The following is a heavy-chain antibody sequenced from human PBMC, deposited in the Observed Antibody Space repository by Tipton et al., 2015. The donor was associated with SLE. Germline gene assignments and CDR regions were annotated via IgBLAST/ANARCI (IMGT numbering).Heavy chain of an antibody. CDR1: GFTFSSYE. J-gene: IGHJ4*02. CDR3: ARPLSH. CDR2: ISSSGTTK. Sequence: SLRLSCTASGFTFSSYEMNWVRQAPGKGLEWVSYISSSGTTKYYADSVKGRFTISRDNAKKSLYLQMNSLRAEDTAIYYCARPLSHWGQGTLVTVSS. V-gene: IGHV3-48*03.